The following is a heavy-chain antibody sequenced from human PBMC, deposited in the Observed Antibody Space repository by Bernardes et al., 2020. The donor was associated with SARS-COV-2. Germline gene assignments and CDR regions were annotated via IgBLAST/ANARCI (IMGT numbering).Heavy chain of an antibody. D-gene: IGHD2-8*01. CDR3: AKDSPWGVLMVYAILSYYDMAV. J-gene: IGHJ6*02. Sequence: GGSLCLSCAASGFTFSSYGMHWVRQAPGKGLEWVAVISYDGSNKYYADSVKGRFTISRDNSKNTLYPQMNSLRAEDTAVYYCAKDSPWGVLMVYAILSYYDMAVWDQGTTITVSS. V-gene: IGHV3-30*18. CDR1: GFTFSSYG. CDR2: ISYDGSNK.